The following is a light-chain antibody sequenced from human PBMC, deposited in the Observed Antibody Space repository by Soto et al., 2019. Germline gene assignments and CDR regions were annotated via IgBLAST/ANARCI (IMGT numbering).Light chain of an antibody. CDR1: TSDIGSNT. Sequence: QPVLTQPPSASGTPGQRVTISCSGSTSDIGSNTVNWYQQLPGTAPKLLIYNNNKRPSGVPDRFSASKSGTSASLAISGLQSEDEADYYCAAWDDSLDGAVFGGGTQLTVL. V-gene: IGLV1-44*01. J-gene: IGLJ7*01. CDR3: AAWDDSLDGAV. CDR2: NNN.